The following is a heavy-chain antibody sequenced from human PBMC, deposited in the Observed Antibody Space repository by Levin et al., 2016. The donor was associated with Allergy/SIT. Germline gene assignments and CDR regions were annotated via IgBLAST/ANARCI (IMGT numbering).Heavy chain of an antibody. J-gene: IGHJ4*02. CDR1: GGSISSYY. CDR3: ARGTAARPGH. D-gene: IGHD6-6*01. CDR2: IHYTGST. V-gene: IGHV4-59*01. Sequence: SETLSLTCTVSGGSISSYYWNWIRQPPGKGLEWIGYIHYTGSTNYDPSLNSRVTISLEASRNQFSLNLRYVTAADTAMYYCARGTAARPGHWGQGTLVTVSS.